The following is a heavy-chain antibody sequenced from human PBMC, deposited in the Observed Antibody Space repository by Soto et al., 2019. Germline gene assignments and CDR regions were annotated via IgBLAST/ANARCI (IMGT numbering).Heavy chain of an antibody. CDR3: ARDGLGRYCDY. CDR2: IGYNDRNK. J-gene: IGHJ4*02. CDR1: GFTFSSFG. V-gene: IGHV3-33*01. Sequence: QVQLVESGGGVVQPGRSLRLFCAASGFTFSSFGMHWVRQAPGQGLEWVALIGYNDRNKNYADSVKGRFTISRDTTKNTLHLQMDSLRAEDTAVYYCARDGLGRYCDYWGQGTLVTVSS. D-gene: IGHD6-19*01.